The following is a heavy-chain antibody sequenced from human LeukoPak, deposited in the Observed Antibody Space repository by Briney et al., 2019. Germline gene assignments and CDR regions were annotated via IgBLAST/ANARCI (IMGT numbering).Heavy chain of an antibody. J-gene: IGHJ2*01. CDR1: GGSMFSYY. Sequence: SETLSLTCGVSGGSMFSYYWTWLRQTPGKGLEWIGYIYDTGRTEYNPSLKSRVTISVETSKNQFSLKLSSVTAADTAVYYCTRNSGIIFGFRYSDLWGRGTLVTVSS. CDR3: TRNSGIIFGFRYSDL. D-gene: IGHD3/OR15-3a*01. V-gene: IGHV4-59*12. CDR2: IYDTGRT.